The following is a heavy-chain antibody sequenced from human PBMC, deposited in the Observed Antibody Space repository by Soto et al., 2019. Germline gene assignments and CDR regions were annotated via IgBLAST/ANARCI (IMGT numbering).Heavy chain of an antibody. D-gene: IGHD2-2*01. CDR2: LIPIFGTA. CDR3: ARDLRAVVISAAFPPGF. J-gene: IGHJ4*02. Sequence: QVQLVQSGAEVKKPGSSVKVSCKASGGTFNSYAVSWVRQAPGQGLEWMGRLIPIFGTANLAQKFQGRVTITADKSTSTAYMELSSLRSEDTAVYYRARDLRAVVISAAFPPGFWGQGTLVTVSS. CDR1: GGTFNSYA. V-gene: IGHV1-69*06.